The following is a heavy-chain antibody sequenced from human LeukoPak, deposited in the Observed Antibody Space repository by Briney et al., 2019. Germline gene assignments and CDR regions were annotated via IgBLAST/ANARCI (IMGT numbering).Heavy chain of an antibody. CDR3: ARDPVGGSTIFDY. CDR1: GDSVSSKSAA. CDR2: TYYRSKWYY. D-gene: IGHD1-26*01. Sequence: SQTLSLTCAISGDSVSSKSAAWNWIRQSPSRGLEWLGRTYYRSKWYYDYAVAVKSRISINPDTSKNQFSLQLSSVTPEDTAVYYCARDPVGGSTIFDYWGQGTLVTVPS. J-gene: IGHJ4*02. V-gene: IGHV6-1*01.